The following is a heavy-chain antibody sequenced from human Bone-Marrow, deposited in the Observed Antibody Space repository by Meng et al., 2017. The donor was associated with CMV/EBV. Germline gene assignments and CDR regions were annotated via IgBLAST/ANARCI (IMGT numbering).Heavy chain of an antibody. V-gene: IGHV1-2*02. CDR2: INPNSGGT. J-gene: IGHJ5*02. Sequence: ASVKVSCKASGYTFTGYYMHWVRQAPGQGLEWMGWINPNSGGTNYAQKFQGRVTMTRGTSISTAYMELSRLRSDDTAVYYCARNPDYYDSSGYYMGGSNWFDPWGQGTLVTVSS. CDR1: GYTFTGYY. CDR3: ARNPDYYDSSGYYMGGSNWFDP. D-gene: IGHD3-22*01.